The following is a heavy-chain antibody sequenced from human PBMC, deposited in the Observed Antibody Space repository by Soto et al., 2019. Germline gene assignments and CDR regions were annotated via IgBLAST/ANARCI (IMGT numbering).Heavy chain of an antibody. D-gene: IGHD4-17*01. Sequence: SLKVACKGSGYAVTIDGGSCWRQAPGQGRELMVWISAYNGNTNYAHKLQGRVPMTTDTSKRKAYTEMRRLRSDDKAVYYCERDLYTVTPLMPYYSYYSGMDAWGQGTTVTV. CDR2: ISAYNGNT. CDR1: GYAVTIDG. V-gene: IGHV1-18*01. J-gene: IGHJ6*02. CDR3: ERDLYTVTPLMPYYSYYSGMDA.